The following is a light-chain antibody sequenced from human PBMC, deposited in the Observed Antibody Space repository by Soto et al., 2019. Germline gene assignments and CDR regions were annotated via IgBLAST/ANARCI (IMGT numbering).Light chain of an antibody. CDR3: QQYSTSSIS. Sequence: DIQMTQSPSTLSASVGDRVTFTCRASESISDWLVWYHQKPGKAPKLLIYKASRLESGVPSRFSGSASGTDFTLTITSLQPDDFGTYYCQQYSTSSISFGLGTRLEIK. CDR2: KAS. CDR1: ESISDW. V-gene: IGKV1-5*03. J-gene: IGKJ5*01.